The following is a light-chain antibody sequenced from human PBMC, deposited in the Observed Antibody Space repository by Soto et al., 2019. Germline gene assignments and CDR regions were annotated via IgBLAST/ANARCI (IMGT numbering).Light chain of an antibody. V-gene: IGLV2-14*01. Sequence: QSALTQPASVSGSPGQPITISCSGSSSDIGAYKYVSWYQQHPGKVPKLIIYELNNRPSGVSDRFSASKSGNTASLTISGLQAEDEAEYFCSSYTGDNTWMFGGGTKVTVL. CDR1: SSDIGAYKY. J-gene: IGLJ3*02. CDR3: SSYTGDNTWM. CDR2: ELN.